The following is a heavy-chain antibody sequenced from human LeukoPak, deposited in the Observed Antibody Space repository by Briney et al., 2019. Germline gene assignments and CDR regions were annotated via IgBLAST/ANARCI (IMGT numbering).Heavy chain of an antibody. D-gene: IGHD5-12*01. CDR1: GFTFSSYG. CDR3: ARYRIVATHNNNWFDP. Sequence: GGSLRLSCAASGFTFSSYGMHWVRQAPGKGLEWVAFIRYDGSNKYYADSVKGRFTISRDNSKNTLYLQMNSLRAEDTAVYYCARYRIVATHNNNWFDPWGQGTLVTVPS. J-gene: IGHJ5*02. V-gene: IGHV3-30*02. CDR2: IRYDGSNK.